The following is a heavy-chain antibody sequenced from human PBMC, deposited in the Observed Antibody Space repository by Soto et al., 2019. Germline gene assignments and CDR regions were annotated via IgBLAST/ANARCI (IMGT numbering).Heavy chain of an antibody. CDR2: IIPVFGTT. V-gene: IGHV1-69*01. J-gene: IGHJ3*02. CDR3: ARSRATTVAFDI. D-gene: IGHD1-1*01. Sequence: QVQLVQSGAEVKKPGSSVKVSCKASGGTFSSYAFTWVRQAPGQGLEWMGRIIPVFGTTNYAQKFQGRVTIIADESTGTAYMELSSLRSEDTAIYYCARSRATTVAFDIWGQGTLVTVSS. CDR1: GGTFSSYA.